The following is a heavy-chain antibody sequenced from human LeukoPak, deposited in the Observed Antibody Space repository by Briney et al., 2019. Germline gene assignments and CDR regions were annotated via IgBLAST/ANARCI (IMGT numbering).Heavy chain of an antibody. D-gene: IGHD3-22*01. CDR3: ARVRAGEYYFDSNGYSYYFDS. CDR1: GYSISSGYY. CDR2: IYHSGST. J-gene: IGHJ4*02. V-gene: IGHV4-38-2*02. Sequence: SETLSLTCTVSGYSISSGYYWGWIRQPPGKGLEWIGSIYHSGSTYYNPSLKSRVTISVDTSKNQFSLKLSSVTAADTAVYFCARVRAGEYYFDSNGYSYYFDSWGQGTLVTVSS.